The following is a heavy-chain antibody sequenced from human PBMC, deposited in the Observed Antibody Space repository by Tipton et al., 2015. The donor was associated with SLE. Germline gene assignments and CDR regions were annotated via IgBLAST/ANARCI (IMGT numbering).Heavy chain of an antibody. CDR3: AGDYGGPDCFDP. J-gene: IGHJ5*02. CDR2: VFDTGYT. D-gene: IGHD4-23*01. Sequence: TLSLTCHVAGGAIRNSPYYWAWIRQPPGKRLEWVGSVFDTGYTAYNPSLEGRMSISVDTSKDQFSLRLTSLTAADTAIYYCAGDYGGPDCFDPWGLGTLVTVSS. CDR1: GGAIRNSPYY. V-gene: IGHV4-39*07.